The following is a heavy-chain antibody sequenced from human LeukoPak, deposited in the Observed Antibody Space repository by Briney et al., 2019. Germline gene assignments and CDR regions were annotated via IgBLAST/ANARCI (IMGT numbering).Heavy chain of an antibody. Sequence: GGSLRLSCAASGFTFSSYEMNWVRQAPGKGLEWVSYISSSGSTIYYADSVKGRFTISRDNSKNSLYLQMNSLRAEDTALYYCAKDAVGKYSSGRKGYYYYYYMDVWGKGTTVTVSS. CDR3: AKDAVGKYSSGRKGYYYYYYMDV. CDR2: ISSSGSTI. D-gene: IGHD6-19*01. J-gene: IGHJ6*03. CDR1: GFTFSSYE. V-gene: IGHV3-48*03.